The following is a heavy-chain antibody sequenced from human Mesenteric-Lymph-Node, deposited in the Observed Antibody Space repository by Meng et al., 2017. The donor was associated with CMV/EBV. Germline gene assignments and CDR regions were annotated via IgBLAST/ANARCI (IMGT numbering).Heavy chain of an antibody. CDR2: INQSGST. V-gene: IGHV4-34*01. Sequence: CDVYGWSFSGYYWSWLRQPPGKGLEWIGEINQSGSTNYNPSLKSRVTISVDTSKNQFSLRLSYVTAADTAVYYCARGKGIRWYFDLWGRGTLVTVSS. J-gene: IGHJ2*01. CDR1: GWSFSGYY. CDR3: ARGKGIRWYFDL.